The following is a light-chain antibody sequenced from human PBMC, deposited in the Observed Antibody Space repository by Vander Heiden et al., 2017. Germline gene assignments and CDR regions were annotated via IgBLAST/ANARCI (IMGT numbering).Light chain of an antibody. CDR1: QSVSSSY. J-gene: IGKJ2*01. V-gene: IGKV3-20*01. CDR3: QQYGSSHMYT. CDR2: GAS. Sequence: VLTQSPGTLSLSPAERATLSCRASQSVSSSYLAWYQHKPSQAPRLLIYGASSRATGIPNRFSGSGSGTDFTLTISRLEPEDFAVYYCQQYGSSHMYTFGQGTKLEIK.